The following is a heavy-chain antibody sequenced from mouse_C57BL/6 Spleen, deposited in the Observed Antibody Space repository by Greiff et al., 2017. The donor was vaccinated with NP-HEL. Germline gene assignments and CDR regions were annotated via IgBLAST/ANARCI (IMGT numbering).Heavy chain of an antibody. V-gene: IGHV1-54*01. J-gene: IGHJ2*01. Sequence: VQLQQSGAELVRPGTSVKVSCKASGYAFTNYLIEWVKQRPGQGLEWIGVINPGSGGTNYNEKFKGKATLTVDKSSSTAYMQLSSLTSEDSAVYFCARCDTTVVAHFDYWGQGTTLTVSS. CDR2: INPGSGGT. CDR3: ARCDTTVVAHFDY. D-gene: IGHD1-1*01. CDR1: GYAFTNYL.